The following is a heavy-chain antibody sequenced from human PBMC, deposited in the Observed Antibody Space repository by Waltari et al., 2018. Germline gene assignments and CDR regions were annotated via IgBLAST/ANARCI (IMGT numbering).Heavy chain of an antibody. V-gene: IGHV3-48*01. J-gene: IGHJ3*02. Sequence: EVQLVESGGGLVQPGGSLRVSCAASGFIFSSYSMNWVRQAPGKGLEWVSYINSRISTIWYADSVKGRFTISTDNAKNSLDLQMNSLRAEDTAVYYCARDDRYAFDIWGQGTMVTVSS. CDR2: INSRISTI. CDR1: GFIFSSYS. CDR3: ARDDRYAFDI. D-gene: IGHD3-22*01.